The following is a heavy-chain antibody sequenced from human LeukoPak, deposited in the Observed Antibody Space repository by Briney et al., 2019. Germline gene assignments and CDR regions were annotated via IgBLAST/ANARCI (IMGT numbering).Heavy chain of an antibody. V-gene: IGHV4-4*07. D-gene: IGHD6-13*01. CDR1: GGSFSGYY. CDR2: IYTSGST. Sequence: SETLSLTCAVYGGSFSGYYWSWIRQPAGKGLEWIGRIYTSGSTNYNPSLKSRVTMSVDTSKNQFSLKLSSVTAADTAVYYCARDLAAAGTDWFDPWGQGTLVTVSS. CDR3: ARDLAAAGTDWFDP. J-gene: IGHJ5*02.